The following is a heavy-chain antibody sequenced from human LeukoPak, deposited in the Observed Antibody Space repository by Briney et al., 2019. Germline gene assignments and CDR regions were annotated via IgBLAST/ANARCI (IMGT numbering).Heavy chain of an antibody. D-gene: IGHD3-22*01. Sequence: ASVKVSCKASSYTFRSTAISWVRQAPGQGLEWMGRISVYNGNTNYEQKFRGRVTLTTDTSTSTAYMELRSLRSDDTAVYYCARDYFDSSAFYLYYHYAMDVWGQGTTVTVSS. J-gene: IGHJ6*02. V-gene: IGHV1-18*01. CDR2: ISVYNGNT. CDR3: ARDYFDSSAFYLYYHYAMDV. CDR1: SYTFRSTA.